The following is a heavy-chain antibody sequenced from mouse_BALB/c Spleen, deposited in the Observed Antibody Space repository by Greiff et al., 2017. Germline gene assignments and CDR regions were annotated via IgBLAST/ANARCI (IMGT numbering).Heavy chain of an antibody. V-gene: IGHV5-6-4*01. CDR3: TNYGYGY. J-gene: IGHJ2*01. CDR1: GFTFSSYT. D-gene: IGHD1-2*01. CDR2: ISSGGSYT. Sequence: EVKLMESGGGLVKPGGSLKLSCAASGFTFSSYTMSWVRQTPEKRLEWVATISSGGSYTYYPDSVKGRFTISRDNAKNTLYLQMSSLKSEDTAMYYCTNYGYGYWGQGTTLTVSS.